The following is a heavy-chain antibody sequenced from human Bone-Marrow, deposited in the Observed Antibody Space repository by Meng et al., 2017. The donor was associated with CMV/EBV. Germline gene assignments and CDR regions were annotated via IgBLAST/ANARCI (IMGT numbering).Heavy chain of an antibody. V-gene: IGHV1-2*02. CDR2: INPNSGGT. CDR1: GYTFTGYY. CDR3: ASLRITIFGVVRFDP. Sequence: ASVKVSCKASGYTFTGYYMHWARQAPGQGLEWMGWINPNSGGTNYAQKFQGRVTMTRDTSISTAYMELSRLRSDDTAVYYCASLRITIFGVVRFDPWGQGTLVTVSS. D-gene: IGHD3-3*01. J-gene: IGHJ5*02.